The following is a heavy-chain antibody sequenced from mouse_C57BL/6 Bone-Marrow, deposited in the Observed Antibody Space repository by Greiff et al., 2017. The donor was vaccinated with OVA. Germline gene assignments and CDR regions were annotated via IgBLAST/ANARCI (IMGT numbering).Heavy chain of an antibody. CDR2: ISDGGSYT. CDR1: GFTFSSYA. V-gene: IGHV5-4*01. CDR3: ARDPGGQYYFDY. J-gene: IGHJ2*01. Sequence: EVHLVESGGGLVKPGGSLKLSCAASGFTFSSYAMSWVRQTPEKRLEWVATISDGGSYTYYPDNVKGRFTISRDNAKNNLYLQMSHLKSEDTAMYYCARDPGGQYYFDYWGQGTTLTVSS.